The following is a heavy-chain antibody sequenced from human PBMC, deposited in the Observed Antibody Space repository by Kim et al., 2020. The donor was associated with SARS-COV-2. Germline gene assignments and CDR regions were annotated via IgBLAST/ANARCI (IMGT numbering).Heavy chain of an antibody. D-gene: IGHD3-10*01. J-gene: IGHJ6*02. CDR1: GFSVNSKS. CDR2: IYSGGST. V-gene: IGHV3-53*01. CDR3: ALRIKLDRGIIIPGGYGMDV. Sequence: GGSLRLSCAASGFSVNSKSMTWVRQAPGKGLEWVSIIYSGGSTYYADSVKGRFTISRDNSKNTMYLQMNSLRAEDTAVYYCALRIKLDRGIIIPGGYGMDVWGQGTTVTVSS.